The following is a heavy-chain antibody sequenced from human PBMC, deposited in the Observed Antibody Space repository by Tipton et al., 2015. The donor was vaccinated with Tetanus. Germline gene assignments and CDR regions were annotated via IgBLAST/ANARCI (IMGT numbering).Heavy chain of an antibody. CDR3: ARDHRLSASYAGWFDP. J-gene: IGHJ5*02. CDR1: GGSISGYY. Sequence: TLSLTCTVSGGSISGYYWSWIRQPPGKGLEWIGYIHYSGDTNYNYNPSLQSRLTISVDTSKNQFSLNLGSVTAADTAVYYCARDHRLSASYAGWFDPWGQGTLVTVSS. D-gene: IGHD1-26*01. V-gene: IGHV4-59*01. CDR2: IHYSGDT.